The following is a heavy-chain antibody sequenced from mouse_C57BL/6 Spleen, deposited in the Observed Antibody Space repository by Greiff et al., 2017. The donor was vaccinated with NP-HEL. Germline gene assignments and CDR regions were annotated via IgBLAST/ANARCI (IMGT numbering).Heavy chain of an antibody. D-gene: IGHD3-2*02. CDR1: GYTFTSYW. CDR3: ARSGQLRLPFAY. J-gene: IGHJ3*01. CDR2: IDPSDSYT. Sequence: QVQLQQPGAELVMPGASVKLSCKASGYTFTSYWMHWVKQRPGQGLEWIGEIDPSDSYTNYNQKVKGKSTLTVDISSSTAYMQLSSLTSEDSAVYYCARSGQLRLPFAYWGQGTLVTVAA. V-gene: IGHV1-69*01.